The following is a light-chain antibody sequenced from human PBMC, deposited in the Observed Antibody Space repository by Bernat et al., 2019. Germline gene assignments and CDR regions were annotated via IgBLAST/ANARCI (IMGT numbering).Light chain of an antibody. Sequence: QSALTQPASVSGSPGQSITISCTGTSSDVGGYNYVSWYQQHPGKAPKLMIYDVSDRPSGVSNRFSGSKSGNTASLTISGLQAEDEADCSTLVFGGGTKLTVL. CDR2: DVS. CDR3: LV. CDR1: SSDVGGYNY. V-gene: IGLV2-14*03. J-gene: IGLJ3*02.